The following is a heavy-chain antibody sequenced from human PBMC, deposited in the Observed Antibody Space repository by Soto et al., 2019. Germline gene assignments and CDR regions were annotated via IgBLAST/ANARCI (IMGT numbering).Heavy chain of an antibody. CDR2: VYYSGTT. D-gene: IGHD1-26*01. V-gene: IGHV4-31*02. J-gene: IGHJ4*02. Sequence: WTWIRQFPGKGLEWIGYVYYSGTTAYNPSLQSRLAISIDTSKSHFSLKLHSVTDADTAVYYCARAWYSGDYSIDFWGQGTLVPVSS. CDR3: ARAWYSGDYSIDF.